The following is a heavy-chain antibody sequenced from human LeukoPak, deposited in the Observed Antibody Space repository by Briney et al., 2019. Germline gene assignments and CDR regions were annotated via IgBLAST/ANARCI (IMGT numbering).Heavy chain of an antibody. CDR1: GYTFTSYG. V-gene: IGHV1-69*13. J-gene: IGHJ4*02. Sequence: GASVNVSCKASGYTFTSYGISWVRQAPGQGLEWMGGIIPIFGTANYAQKFQGRVTITADESTSTAYMELSSLRSEDTAVYYCARVFESYSSGWYGSFDYWGQGTLVTVSS. CDR3: ARVFESYSSGWYGSFDY. D-gene: IGHD6-19*01. CDR2: IIPIFGTA.